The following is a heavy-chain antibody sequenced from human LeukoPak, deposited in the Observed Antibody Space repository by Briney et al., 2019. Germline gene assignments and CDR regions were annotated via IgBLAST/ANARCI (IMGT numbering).Heavy chain of an antibody. CDR1: GFTFSTDV. CDR3: ARDILWSDYGMDV. CDR2: ISGSGGNT. D-gene: IGHD2-15*01. V-gene: IGHV3-23*01. J-gene: IGHJ6*02. Sequence: RPGGSLRLSCAASGFTFSTDVMSWVRQAPGKGLECVSAISGSGGNTYYADSAKGRFTISRDNAKNSLYLQMNSLRAEDTAVYYCARDILWSDYGMDVWGQGTTVTVSS.